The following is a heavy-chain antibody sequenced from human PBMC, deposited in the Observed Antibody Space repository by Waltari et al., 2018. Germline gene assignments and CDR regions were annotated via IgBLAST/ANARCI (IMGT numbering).Heavy chain of an antibody. V-gene: IGHV4-4*02. J-gene: IGHJ4*02. D-gene: IGHD3-3*01. CDR3: AKISLHREGYS. CDR1: GHSLSSLSW. CDR2: VFQSGSA. Sequence: QLQLQESGPGLVKSSGTLSLACTVSGHSLSSLSWLMWVRQSPGKGLEWVGEVFQSGSANYNPSLKSRVNMSVDKSTNQFFLTLNSVTAADTAIYYCAKISLHREGYSWGQGTLVTVAS.